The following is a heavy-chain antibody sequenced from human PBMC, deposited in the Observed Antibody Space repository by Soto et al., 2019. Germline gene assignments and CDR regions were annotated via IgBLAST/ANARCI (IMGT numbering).Heavy chain of an antibody. V-gene: IGHV3-23*01. J-gene: IGHJ4*02. CDR1: GFTFSSYA. CDR3: AKIRQLAFDY. Sequence: PVWSLRLSCAASGFTFSSYAMSWVRQAPGKGLEWVSAISGSGGSTYYADSVKGRFTISRDNSKNTLYLQMNSLRAEDTAVYYCAKIRQLAFDYWGQRTLVTVSS. D-gene: IGHD6-13*01. CDR2: ISGSGGST.